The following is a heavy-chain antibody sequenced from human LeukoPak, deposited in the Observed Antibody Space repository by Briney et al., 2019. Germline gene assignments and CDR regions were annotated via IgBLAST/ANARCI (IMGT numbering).Heavy chain of an antibody. J-gene: IGHJ4*02. CDR2: FIPILGIT. D-gene: IGHD3-22*01. V-gene: IGHV1-69*04. Sequence: SVKVSCKASGGTLSSYAISWVRQAPGQGLEWMGRFIPILGITNYAQKFQGRVTITADNSTSTAYMELSSLRSEDTAVYYCARHYYDSSGYYGGGYWGQGTLVTVSS. CDR3: ARHYYDSSGYYGGGY. CDR1: GGTLSSYA.